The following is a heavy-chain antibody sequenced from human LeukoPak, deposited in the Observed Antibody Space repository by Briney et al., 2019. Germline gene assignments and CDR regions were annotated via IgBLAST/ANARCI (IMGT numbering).Heavy chain of an antibody. CDR2: ISYDGSNK. V-gene: IGHV3-30*04. D-gene: IGHD3-3*01. CDR3: AKDAYYDFWSGYPPHY. CDR1: GFTFSSYA. Sequence: PGRSLRLSCAASGFTFSSYAMHWVRQAPGKGLEWVAVISYDGSNKYYADSVKGRFTIYRDNSKNTLYLQMNSLRAEDTAVYYCAKDAYYDFWSGYPPHYWGQGTLVTVSS. J-gene: IGHJ4*02.